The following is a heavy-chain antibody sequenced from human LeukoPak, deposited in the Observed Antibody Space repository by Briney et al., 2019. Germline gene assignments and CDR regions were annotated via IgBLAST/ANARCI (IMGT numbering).Heavy chain of an antibody. V-gene: IGHV4-34*01. D-gene: IGHD3-9*01. Sequence: SETLSLTCAVYGGSFSGYYWSWIRQPPGKGLEWIGEINHSGSTNYNPSLTRRVTISVDTSKNQFSLKLSSVTAADTAVYYFARGALLRFFDWLVPDNWFDPWGQGTLVTVSS. CDR1: GGSFSGYY. CDR2: INHSGST. J-gene: IGHJ5*02. CDR3: ARGALLRFFDWLVPDNWFDP.